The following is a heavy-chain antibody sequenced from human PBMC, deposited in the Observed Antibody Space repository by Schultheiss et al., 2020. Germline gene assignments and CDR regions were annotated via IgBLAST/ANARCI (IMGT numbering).Heavy chain of an antibody. CDR3: AKDQGYDLYGMDV. Sequence: GSLRLSCTVSGGSISSGGYYWSWIRQHPGKGLEWIGSLYHSGRSYYNPSLKSRVTITIDTSKNLFSLNLTSVTAADTALYYCAKDQGYDLYGMDVWGRGTTVTVSS. D-gene: IGHD3-3*01. V-gene: IGHV4-39*02. CDR2: LYHSGRS. J-gene: IGHJ6*02. CDR1: GGSISSGGYY.